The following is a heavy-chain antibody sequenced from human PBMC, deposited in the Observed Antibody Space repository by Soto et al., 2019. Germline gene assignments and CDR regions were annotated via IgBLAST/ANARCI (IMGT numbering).Heavy chain of an antibody. D-gene: IGHD3-10*01. CDR1: GFSLSTSGVG. Sequence: QITLKESGPTLVKPTQTLTLTCTFSGFSLSTSGVGVGWIRQPPGKALEWLALIYWDDDKRYSPSLKSRLTTTQAPSKNQVALTMTNMDPVDTATYYCAHSEGWFGELLSNWFDPWGQGTLVTGSS. CDR2: IYWDDDK. CDR3: AHSEGWFGELLSNWFDP. J-gene: IGHJ5*02. V-gene: IGHV2-5*02.